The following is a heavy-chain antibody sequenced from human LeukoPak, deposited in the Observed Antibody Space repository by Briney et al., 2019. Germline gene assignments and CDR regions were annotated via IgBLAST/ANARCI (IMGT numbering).Heavy chain of an antibody. D-gene: IGHD6-6*01. CDR2: IYYSGST. CDR3: ARASRPSNSWFAP. CDR1: GGSISSHY. V-gene: IGHV4-59*08. Sequence: PSETLSLTCTVSGGSISSHYWSWIRQPPGKGLEWIGYIYYSGSTNYNPSLKSRVTISVDTSKNQFSLKLSSVTAADTAVYYCARASRPSNSWFAPWGQGTVVTVSS. J-gene: IGHJ5*02.